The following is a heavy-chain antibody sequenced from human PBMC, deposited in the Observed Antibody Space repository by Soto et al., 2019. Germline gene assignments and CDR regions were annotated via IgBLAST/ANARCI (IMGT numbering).Heavy chain of an antibody. CDR3: ALMVLPGDYVLRYYYYSGMDV. J-gene: IGHJ6*02. CDR1: GGTFSSYA. CDR2: IIPIFGTA. D-gene: IGHD4-17*01. Sequence: SVKVSCKASGGTFSSYAISWVRQAPGQGLELMGGIIPIFGTANYAQNFQGRVTITADKSTSTAYMELSSLRSEDAAVYYCALMVLPGDYVLRYYYYSGMDVWGQGTTVTVSS. V-gene: IGHV1-69*06.